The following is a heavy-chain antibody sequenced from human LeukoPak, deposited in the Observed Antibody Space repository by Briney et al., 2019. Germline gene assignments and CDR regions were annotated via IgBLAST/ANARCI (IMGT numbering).Heavy chain of an antibody. CDR3: ARERVTMVRGIIMSDYGLDV. Sequence: SQTLSLTCAISGDSVSSNSAAWNWIRQSPSRGLEWLGRTYYKSKWYDDYAVSVKSRITINPDTSTNRFSLQLNSVTPEDTAVYSCARERVTMVRGIIMSDYGLDVWGQGTTVIVSS. CDR1: GDSVSSNSAA. J-gene: IGHJ6*02. V-gene: IGHV6-1*01. D-gene: IGHD3-10*01. CDR2: TYYKSKWYD.